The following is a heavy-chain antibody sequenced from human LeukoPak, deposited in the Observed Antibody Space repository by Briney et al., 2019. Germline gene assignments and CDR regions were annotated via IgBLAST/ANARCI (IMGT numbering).Heavy chain of an antibody. Sequence: SETLSLTCAVYGGSFSGYYWSWIRQPPGKGLEWIGEINHSGSTNYNPSLKSRVTTSVDTSKNQFSLKLSSVTAADTAVYYCARGRDYDFWSGYSHYYYYMDVWGKGTTVTVSS. CDR2: INHSGST. V-gene: IGHV4-34*01. J-gene: IGHJ6*03. D-gene: IGHD3-3*01. CDR1: GGSFSGYY. CDR3: ARGRDYDFWSGYSHYYYYMDV.